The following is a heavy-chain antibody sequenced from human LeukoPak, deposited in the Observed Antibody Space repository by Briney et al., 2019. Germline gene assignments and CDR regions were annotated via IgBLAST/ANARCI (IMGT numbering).Heavy chain of an antibody. J-gene: IGHJ4*02. CDR1: GFTFSSYW. D-gene: IGHD2-15*01. CDR3: TREDVVVGVAAMDAVP. Sequence: PGGSLRLSCAASGFTFSSYWMSWVRQAPGKGLEWVGFIRSKAYGGTTEYAASVKGRFTISRDDSKSIAYLQMHSLKTEDTAVYYCTREDVVVGVAAMDAVPWGQGTLVTVSS. CDR2: IRSKAYGGTT. V-gene: IGHV3-49*04.